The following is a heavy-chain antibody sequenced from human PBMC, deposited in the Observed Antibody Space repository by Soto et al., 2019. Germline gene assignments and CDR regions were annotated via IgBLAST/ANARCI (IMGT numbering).Heavy chain of an antibody. CDR1: GGSISSGGYY. J-gene: IGHJ4*02. Sequence: TLSLTCTVSGGSISSGGYYWSWIRQHPGKGLEWIGYIYFSGSTYYNPSLKSRVTISVDTSKNQFSLKLSSVTAADTAVYYCARGGVGANLYFDYWGQGTLVTVSS. V-gene: IGHV4-31*03. D-gene: IGHD1-26*01. CDR3: ARGGVGANLYFDY. CDR2: IYFSGST.